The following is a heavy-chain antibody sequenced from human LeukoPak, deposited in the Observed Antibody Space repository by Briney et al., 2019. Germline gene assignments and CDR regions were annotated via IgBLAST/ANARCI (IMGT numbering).Heavy chain of an antibody. CDR3: AWLPLDNWNGVS. J-gene: IGHJ5*02. D-gene: IGHD1-1*01. Sequence: GASLQISCQGSGYSFTSYWIIWVRQMPGKGLEWMGRIDPSDSVTNYSPSFQGHVTFSVDKSISTAYLQWSSLKASDTALYYCAWLPLDNWNGVSWGQGTLVTVSS. CDR1: GYSFTSYW. V-gene: IGHV5-10-1*01. CDR2: IDPSDSVT.